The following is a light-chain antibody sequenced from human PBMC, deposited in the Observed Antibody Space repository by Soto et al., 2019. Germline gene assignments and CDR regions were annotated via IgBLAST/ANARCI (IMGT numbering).Light chain of an antibody. Sequence: QSALTQPPSASGSPGQSVTISCTGTSTDVGAYNYVSWYQQRPGKAPKLMIFEVTERPSGVPDRFSGSKSGNTASLTVSGVQADDEADYYCSSYAGSNSFVFGTGTKVTVL. V-gene: IGLV2-8*01. J-gene: IGLJ1*01. CDR1: STDVGAYNY. CDR3: SSYAGSNSFV. CDR2: EVT.